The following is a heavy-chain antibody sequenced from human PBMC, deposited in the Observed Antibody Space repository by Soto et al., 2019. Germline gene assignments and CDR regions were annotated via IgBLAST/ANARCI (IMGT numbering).Heavy chain of an antibody. Sequence: ASVKVSCKASGYTFHSYGINWVRQAPGQGLEWMGWITTYNVNTKYTQKLQGRVTMTTDTSTNTVYMELRSLRSDDTAVYYCARGMVAGDYFGYWGQGTLVTVSS. CDR3: ARGMVAGDYFGY. D-gene: IGHD2-15*01. V-gene: IGHV1-18*01. CDR2: ITTYNVNT. J-gene: IGHJ4*02. CDR1: GYTFHSYG.